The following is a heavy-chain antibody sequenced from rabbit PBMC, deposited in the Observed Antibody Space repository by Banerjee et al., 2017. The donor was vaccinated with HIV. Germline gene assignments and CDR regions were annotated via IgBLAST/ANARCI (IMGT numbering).Heavy chain of an antibody. V-gene: IGHV1S40*01. CDR2: IYNGDDST. CDR3: ARGNRYGSGSGDYGNL. Sequence: QSLEESGGDLVKPGASLTLTCTASGFSFTSTYWICWVRQAPGKGLEWIACIYNGDDSTYYASWVNGRFSISRENTQNTVSLQMNSLTAADTATYFCARGNRYGSGSGDYGNLWGPGTLVTVS. CDR1: GFSFTSTYW. J-gene: IGHJ4*01. D-gene: IGHD1-1*01.